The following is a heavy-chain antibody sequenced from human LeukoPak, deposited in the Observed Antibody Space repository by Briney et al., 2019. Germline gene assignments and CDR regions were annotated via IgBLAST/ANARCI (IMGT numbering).Heavy chain of an antibody. V-gene: IGHV3-21*01. CDR3: AREYSGYPTPYFDY. CDR1: GFTFSSYS. J-gene: IGHJ4*02. D-gene: IGHD5-12*01. CDR2: IGSSSSYI. Sequence: KPGGSLRLSCAASGFTFSSYSMNWVRQAPGKGLEWVSSIGSSSSYIYYADSVKGRFTISRDNAKNSLYLQMNSLRAEDTAVYYCAREYSGYPTPYFDYWGQGTLVTVSS.